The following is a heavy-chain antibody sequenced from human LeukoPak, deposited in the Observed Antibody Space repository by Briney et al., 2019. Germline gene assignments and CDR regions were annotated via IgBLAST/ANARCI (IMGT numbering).Heavy chain of an antibody. J-gene: IGHJ4*02. CDR2: INAYNGNT. Sequence: GASVKVSCKASGYTLTNYGFSWVRQAPGQGLEWMGWINAYNGNTNYAQKLQGRVTMTTDTSTSTICMELRSLRSDDTAVYYCARDLGVAAPDYFDYWGQGTLVTVSS. D-gene: IGHD2-8*01. CDR1: GYTLTNYG. CDR3: ARDLGVAAPDYFDY. V-gene: IGHV1-18*01.